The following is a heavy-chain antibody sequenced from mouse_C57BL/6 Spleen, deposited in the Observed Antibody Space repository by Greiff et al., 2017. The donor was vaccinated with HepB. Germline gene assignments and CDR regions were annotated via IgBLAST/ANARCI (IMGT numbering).Heavy chain of an antibody. CDR2: IDPETGGT. J-gene: IGHJ2*01. CDR1: GYTFTDYE. CDR3: TREEPVNY. D-gene: IGHD1-1*01. Sequence: VQLQQSGAELVRPGASVTLSCKASGYTFTDYEMHWVKQTPVHGLEWIGAIDPETGGTAYNQKFKGKAILTADKSSSTAYIELRSLTSEDSAVYYCTREEPVNYWGQGTTLTVSS. V-gene: IGHV1-15*01.